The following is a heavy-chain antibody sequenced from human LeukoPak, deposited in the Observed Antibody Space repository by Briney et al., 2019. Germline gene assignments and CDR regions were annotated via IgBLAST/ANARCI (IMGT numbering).Heavy chain of an antibody. CDR3: TRDVWGDRDNYFDC. J-gene: IGHJ4*02. CDR1: GFTFSSYS. CDR2: ISSSSGYI. D-gene: IGHD2-8*01. Sequence: NPGGSLRLSCAASGFTFSSYSMNWVRQAPGKGLEWVSSISSSSGYIYYADSVKGRFTISRDNAKNSLYLQMNSLRAEDTAVYYCTRDVWGDRDNYFDCWGQGTLVTVSS. V-gene: IGHV3-21*06.